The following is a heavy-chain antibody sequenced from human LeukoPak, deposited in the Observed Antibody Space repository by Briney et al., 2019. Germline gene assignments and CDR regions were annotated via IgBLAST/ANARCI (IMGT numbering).Heavy chain of an antibody. CDR2: IYYSGST. V-gene: IGHV4-59*08. Sequence: SETLSLTCTVSGGSISTYYWSWIRQPPGKGLEWIGYIYYSGSTNYSPSLKSRVTMSVDTSKNQFSLKLSTVTAADTAVYYCARRPTGDPKFDYWGQGTLVTVSS. J-gene: IGHJ4*02. D-gene: IGHD7-27*01. CDR1: GGSISTYY. CDR3: ARRPTGDPKFDY.